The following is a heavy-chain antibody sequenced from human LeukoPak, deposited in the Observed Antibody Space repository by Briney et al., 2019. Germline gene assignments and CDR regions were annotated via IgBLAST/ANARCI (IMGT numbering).Heavy chain of an antibody. Sequence: GGSLRLSCAASGFTLSSSGMNWVRQAPGKGLEWVSSIVSSSSYIYYADSVKGRFTISRDNAKNSLYLQMNSLRAEDTAVYYCAREVDYYDSSGYLGCFDYWGQGTLVTVSS. V-gene: IGHV3-21*01. CDR2: IVSSSSYI. CDR3: AREVDYYDSSGYLGCFDY. CDR1: GFTLSSSG. J-gene: IGHJ4*02. D-gene: IGHD3-22*01.